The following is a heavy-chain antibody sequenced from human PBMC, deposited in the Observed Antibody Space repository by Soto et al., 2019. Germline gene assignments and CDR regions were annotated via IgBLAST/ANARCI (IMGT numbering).Heavy chain of an antibody. Sequence: QPPGKGLEWIVSIYYSGSTYYNPSLKSRVTIFVDTSKNHFSLKLSSVTAADTAVYYCARHLGEAYFDYWGQGTLVTVSS. J-gene: IGHJ4*02. CDR2: IYYSGST. CDR3: ARHLGEAYFDY. V-gene: IGHV4-39*01.